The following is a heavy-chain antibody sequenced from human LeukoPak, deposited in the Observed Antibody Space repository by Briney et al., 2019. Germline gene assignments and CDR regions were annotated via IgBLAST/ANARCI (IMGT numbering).Heavy chain of an antibody. CDR3: ARESVAGTREYFQH. CDR1: GFTFDDYA. V-gene: IGHV3-30-3*01. D-gene: IGHD6-19*01. J-gene: IGHJ1*01. CDR2: ISYDENNK. Sequence: PGGSLRLSCAASGFTFDDYAMHWVRQAPGKGLEWVAVISYDENNKYYADSVKGRFTISRDNSKNTLYLQMNSLRAEDTAVYYCARESVAGTREYFQHWGQGTLVTVSS.